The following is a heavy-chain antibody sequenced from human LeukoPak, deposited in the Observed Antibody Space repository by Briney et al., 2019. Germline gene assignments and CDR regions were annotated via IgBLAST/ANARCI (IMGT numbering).Heavy chain of an antibody. J-gene: IGHJ4*02. D-gene: IGHD3-10*01. CDR2: IYYSGST. CDR3: AREGGSGSYYNFDY. Sequence: TFGDYAMSWFRQPPGKGLEWIGYIYYSGSTYYNPSLKSRVTISVDTSKNQFSLKLSSVTAADTAVYYCAREGGSGSYYNFDYWGQGTLVTVSS. CDR1: TFGDYA. V-gene: IGHV4-30-4*08.